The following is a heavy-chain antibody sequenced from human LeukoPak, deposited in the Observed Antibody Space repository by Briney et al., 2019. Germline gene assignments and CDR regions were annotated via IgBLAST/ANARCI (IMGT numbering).Heavy chain of an antibody. CDR2: INTNTGNP. J-gene: IGHJ6*02. D-gene: IGHD5-18*01. CDR1: GYTFTSYA. V-gene: IGHV7-4-1*02. CDR3: ARDGLQLWLRGDYYYGMDV. Sequence: ASVKVSCKASGYTFTSYAMNWVRQAPGQGLEWVGWINTNTGNPTYAQGFTGRFVFSLDTSVSTAYLQISSLKAEDTAVYYCARDGLQLWLRGDYYYGMDVWGQGTTVTVSS.